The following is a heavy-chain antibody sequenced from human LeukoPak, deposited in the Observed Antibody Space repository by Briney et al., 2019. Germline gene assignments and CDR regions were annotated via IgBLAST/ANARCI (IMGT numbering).Heavy chain of an antibody. V-gene: IGHV3-21*01. Sequence: GGSLRLSCAASGFTFSSYSMNWVRQAPGKGLEWVSSISSSSSYIYYADSVKGRFTISRDNAKNSLYLQMNSLRAEDTAVYYCAKDRAAAIQAFDYWGQGTLVTVSS. CDR3: AKDRAAAIQAFDY. J-gene: IGHJ4*02. CDR1: GFTFSSYS. CDR2: ISSSSSYI. D-gene: IGHD2-2*02.